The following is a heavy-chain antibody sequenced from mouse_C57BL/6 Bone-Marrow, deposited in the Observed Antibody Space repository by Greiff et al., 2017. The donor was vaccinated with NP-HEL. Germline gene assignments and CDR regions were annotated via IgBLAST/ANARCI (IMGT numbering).Heavy chain of an antibody. CDR2: INPSSGYT. J-gene: IGHJ2*01. D-gene: IGHD1-1*01. CDR3: ARSHYYGSRYFDY. V-gene: IGHV1-7*01. Sequence: VQLQQPGAELAKPGASVKLSSKASGYTFTSYWMHWVKQRPGQGLEWIGYINPSSGYTKYNQKFKDKATLTADKSSSTAYMQLSSLTYEDSAVYYCARSHYYGSRYFDYWGQGTTLTVSS. CDR1: GYTFTSYW.